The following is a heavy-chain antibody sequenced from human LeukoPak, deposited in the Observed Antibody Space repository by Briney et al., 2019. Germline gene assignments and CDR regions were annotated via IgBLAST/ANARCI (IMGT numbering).Heavy chain of an antibody. CDR1: GFTFSSYG. CDR2: ISYDGSNK. D-gene: IGHD1-14*01. V-gene: IGHV3-30*18. Sequence: QSGGSLRLSCAASGFTFSSYGMHWVRQAPGKGLEWVAVISYDGSNKFYADSVKGRFTISRDNSKNSLYLQMNSLRTEDTALYYCAKGTGKSTLNWFDPWGRGTLVTVSS. CDR3: AKGTGKSTLNWFDP. J-gene: IGHJ5*02.